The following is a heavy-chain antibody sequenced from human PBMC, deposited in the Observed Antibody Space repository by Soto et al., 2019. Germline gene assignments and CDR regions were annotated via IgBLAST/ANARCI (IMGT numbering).Heavy chain of an antibody. V-gene: IGHV4-39*07. D-gene: IGHD4-17*01. CDR2: IYYSGST. CDR1: GGSISSSSYY. J-gene: IGHJ4*02. CDR3: ARASTTVTTLDY. Sequence: SETLSLTCTVSGGSISSSSYYWGWIRQPPGKGLEWIGSIYYSGSTYYNPSLKSRVTISVDTSKNQFSLKLSSVTAADTAVYYCARASTTVTTLDYRGQGTLVTVSS.